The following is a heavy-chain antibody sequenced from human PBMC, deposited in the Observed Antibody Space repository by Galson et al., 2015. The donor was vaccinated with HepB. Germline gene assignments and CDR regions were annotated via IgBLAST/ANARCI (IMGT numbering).Heavy chain of an antibody. CDR1: GFTFSSYG. V-gene: IGHV3-30*02. CDR3: AKDWLALSHGNYYYYYGMDV. CDR2: IRYDGSNK. D-gene: IGHD6-19*01. J-gene: IGHJ6*02. Sequence: SLRLSCAASGFTFSSYGMHWVRQAPGKGLEWVAFIRYDGSNKYYADSVKGRFTISRDNSKNTLYLQMNSLRAEDTAVYYCAKDWLALSHGNYYYYYGMDVWGQGTTVTVSS.